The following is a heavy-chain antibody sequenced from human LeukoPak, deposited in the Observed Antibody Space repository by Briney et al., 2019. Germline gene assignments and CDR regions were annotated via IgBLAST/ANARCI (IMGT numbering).Heavy chain of an antibody. CDR3: ARSSGSSWYFDY. J-gene: IGHJ4*02. CDR1: GGSISSGGYY. CDR2: IYHSGST. V-gene: IGHV4-30-2*01. D-gene: IGHD6-13*01. Sequence: KPSETLSLTCTVSGGSISSGGYYWSWIRQPPGKGLEWIGYIYHSGSTYYNPSLKSRVTISVDRSKNQFSLKLSSVTAADTAVYYCARSSGSSWYFDYWGQGTLVTVSS.